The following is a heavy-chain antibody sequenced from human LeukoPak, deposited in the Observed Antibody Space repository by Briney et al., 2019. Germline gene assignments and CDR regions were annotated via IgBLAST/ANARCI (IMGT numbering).Heavy chain of an antibody. V-gene: IGHV4-34*01. CDR1: GGSFSGYY. CDR2: INHSGST. D-gene: IGHD3-22*01. J-gene: IGHJ3*02. CDR3: ASLSTNYYDSSGYGAFDI. Sequence: SENLSLTCAVYGGSFSGYYWSWIRQPPGKGLEWIGEINHSGSTNYNPSLKSRVTISVDTSKNQFSLKLSSVTAADTAVYYCASLSTNYYDSSGYGAFDIWGQGTMVTVSS.